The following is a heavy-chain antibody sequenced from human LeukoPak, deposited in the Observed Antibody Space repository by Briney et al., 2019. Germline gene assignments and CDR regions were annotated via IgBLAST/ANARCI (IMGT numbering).Heavy chain of an antibody. J-gene: IGHJ4*02. D-gene: IGHD6-19*01. Sequence: ASVKVSCKASGYTFTGYYMHWVRQAPGQGLEWMGWINPNSGGTNYAQKFQGRVTMTRDTSISTAYMELSRPRSDDTAVYYCARGYELAVAGTVGYWGQGTLVTVSS. CDR3: ARGYELAVAGTVGY. V-gene: IGHV1-2*02. CDR2: INPNSGGT. CDR1: GYTFTGYY.